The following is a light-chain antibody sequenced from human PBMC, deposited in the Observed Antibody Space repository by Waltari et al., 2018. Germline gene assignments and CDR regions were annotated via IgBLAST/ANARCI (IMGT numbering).Light chain of an antibody. CDR3: QQYGSSPYT. CDR2: GAS. V-gene: IGKV3-20*01. J-gene: IGKJ2*01. Sequence: DIVLTQSPGTLSLSPGERATLSCRASQSVRNSYLAWYLQKPGQAPRLLIYGASSRATGMPDRFSGSRSGTDFTLTISRLEPEDFSVYYCQQYGSSPYTFGQGTKLEIK. CDR1: QSVRNSY.